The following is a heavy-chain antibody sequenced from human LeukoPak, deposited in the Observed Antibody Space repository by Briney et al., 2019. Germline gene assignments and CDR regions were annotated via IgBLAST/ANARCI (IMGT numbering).Heavy chain of an antibody. D-gene: IGHD4-17*01. J-gene: IGHJ1*01. CDR1: GFTSSNYA. CDR2: ISGVST. V-gene: IGHV3-23*01. Sequence: GGSLRLSCAASGFTSSNYALTWVRQAPGRGLEWVSSISGVSTYYADSVKGRFSISRDNYKNTLYLQMSSLRAEDTAVYYCARDPNGNYVGAFDFQRWGQGTLVTVSS. CDR3: ARDPNGNYVGAFDFQR.